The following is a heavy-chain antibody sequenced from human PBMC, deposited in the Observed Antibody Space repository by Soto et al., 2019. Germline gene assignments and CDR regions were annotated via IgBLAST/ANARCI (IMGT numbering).Heavy chain of an antibody. Sequence: PSETLSLTCNVSGDYIRSGGYYWSWIRQRPGKDLEWIGYIYYTGSTYYNRSLRSRLSMSVDTSENQFSLKLTSVTAADTAVYYCARDRRGAHGTRGAIDPWGQGIMVTVSS. CDR2: IYYTGST. D-gene: IGHD1-26*01. CDR3: ARDRRGAHGTRGAIDP. CDR1: GDYIRSGGYY. V-gene: IGHV4-31*03. J-gene: IGHJ5*02.